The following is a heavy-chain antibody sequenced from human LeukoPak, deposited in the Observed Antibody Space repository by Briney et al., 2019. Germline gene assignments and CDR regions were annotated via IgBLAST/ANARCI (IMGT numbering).Heavy chain of an antibody. CDR1: GYTLTELS. Sequence: ASVKVSCEVSGYTLTELSMHWVRQAPGKGLEWMGGFDPEDGETIYAQKFQGRVTMTEDTSTDTAYMELSSLRSEDTAVYYCATRPVYSGSYFWFDPWGQGTLVTVSS. D-gene: IGHD1-26*01. CDR2: FDPEDGET. CDR3: ATRPVYSGSYFWFDP. J-gene: IGHJ5*02. V-gene: IGHV1-24*01.